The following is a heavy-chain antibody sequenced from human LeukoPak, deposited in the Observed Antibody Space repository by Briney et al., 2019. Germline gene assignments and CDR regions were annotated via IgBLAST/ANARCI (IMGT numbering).Heavy chain of an antibody. J-gene: IGHJ4*02. V-gene: IGHV3-23*01. CDR3: AKFLPTHIVVANYYFDY. CDR1: GFTFSSYA. D-gene: IGHD2-21*01. CDR2: ISGSGGST. Sequence: GGSLRLSCAASGFTFSSYAMSWVRQAPGKGLEWVSAISGSGGSTYYADSVKGRFTISRDNTKNTLYLQMNSLRAEDTAVYYCAKFLPTHIVVANYYFDYWGQGTLVTASS.